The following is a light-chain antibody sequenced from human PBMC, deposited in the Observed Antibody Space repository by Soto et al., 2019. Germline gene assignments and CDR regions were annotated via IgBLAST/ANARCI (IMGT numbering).Light chain of an antibody. CDR2: GAS. J-gene: IGKJ4*01. CDR3: QQYNKWPLT. CDR1: ESVSSN. Sequence: EIVMTQSPATLSVSQGERATLSCRASESVSSNLAWYQQKPGQAPRLLIYGASTTATGIPARFSGSESGTEFPLTISSLQPEDFAVYYCQQYNKWPLTFGGGTKVEIK. V-gene: IGKV3-15*01.